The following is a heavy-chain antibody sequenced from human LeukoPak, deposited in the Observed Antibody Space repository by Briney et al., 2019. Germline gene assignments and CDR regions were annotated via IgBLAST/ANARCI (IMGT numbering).Heavy chain of an antibody. V-gene: IGHV3-23*01. J-gene: IGHJ4*02. Sequence: GGSLRLSCAASGFTFSSYAMSWVRQAPGKGLEWVSAISGSGGSTYYADSVKGRFTFSRDNSKNTLYLQMNSLRAEDTAVYYCAKGLVVPAAMRWRTAKKTYYDILVGDYWGQGTLVTVSS. CDR2: ISGSGGST. CDR1: GFTFSSYA. D-gene: IGHD2-2*01. CDR3: AKGLVVPAAMRWRTAKKTYYDILVGDY.